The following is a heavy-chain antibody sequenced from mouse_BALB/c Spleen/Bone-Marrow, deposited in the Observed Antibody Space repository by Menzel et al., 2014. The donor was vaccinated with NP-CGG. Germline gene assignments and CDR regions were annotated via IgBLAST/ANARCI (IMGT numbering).Heavy chain of an antibody. V-gene: IGHV5-6-3*01. CDR3: ARDYDYDY. CDR2: INSNGGST. D-gene: IGHD2-4*01. J-gene: IGHJ2*01. Sequence: VQLKQSGGGLVQPGGSLKLSCAASGFTFSSYGMSWVRQTPDKRLELVATINSNGGSTYYPDSVKGRSTISRDNAKNTLYLQMSSLKSEDTAMYYCARDYDYDYWGQGTTLTVSS. CDR1: GFTFSSYG.